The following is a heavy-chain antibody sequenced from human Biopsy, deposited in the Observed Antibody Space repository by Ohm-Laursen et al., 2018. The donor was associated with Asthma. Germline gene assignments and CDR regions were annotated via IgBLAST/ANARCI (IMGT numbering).Heavy chain of an antibody. J-gene: IGHJ6*02. CDR3: ARCQVGFSSGWSLLLKKIYYSGMDV. CDR1: GGNFSNFA. Sequence: SSVKVSCKAPGGNFSNFAISWVRQAPGQGLEWLGGIMTVFGTTNYAQKFQGRVTITADESTSTAYMEATSLRSKDTAIYYCARCQVGFSSGWSLLLKKIYYSGMDVWGQGTAVTVSS. D-gene: IGHD6-19*01. CDR2: IMTVFGTT. V-gene: IGHV1-69*01.